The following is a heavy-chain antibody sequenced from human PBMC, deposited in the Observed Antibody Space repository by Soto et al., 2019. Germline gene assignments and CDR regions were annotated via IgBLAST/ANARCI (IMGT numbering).Heavy chain of an antibody. CDR2: INPNTGGT. J-gene: IGHJ5*02. CDR3: ARDCGVTTVLTNWFDP. CDR1: GYTFTGHY. D-gene: IGHD4-17*01. V-gene: IGHV1-2*02. Sequence: ASVKVSCKASGYTFTGHYIQWVRQAPGQEVEWMGWINPNTGGTYYAQKFEGRITMTRDTSISTAYMELSILRSEDTAVYYCARDCGVTTVLTNWFDPWGQGTLVTVS.